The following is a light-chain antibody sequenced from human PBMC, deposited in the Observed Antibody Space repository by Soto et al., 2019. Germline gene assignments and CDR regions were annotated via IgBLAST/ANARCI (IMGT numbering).Light chain of an antibody. CDR2: AAS. Sequence: DIQMTQSPSSLSASVGDRVSVTCRASQSISTFLNWYQQRPGEAPKLLIYAASSLQSGVPSRFSGSGSGADFTLIIGSLQHADFSTYYCQQSYSTPRTFGQGTKV. J-gene: IGKJ1*01. V-gene: IGKV1-39*01. CDR1: QSISTF. CDR3: QQSYSTPRT.